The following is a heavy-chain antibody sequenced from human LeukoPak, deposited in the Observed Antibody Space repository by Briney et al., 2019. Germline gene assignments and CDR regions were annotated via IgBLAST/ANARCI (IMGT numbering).Heavy chain of an antibody. CDR2: INPDGTII. CDR3: AKDLSWNTADR. V-gene: IGHV3-74*01. J-gene: IGHJ5*02. D-gene: IGHD1/OR15-1a*01. Sequence: GGSLRLSCVASGFTYTNYWMHWFRQVSGKGPVWVSRINPDGTIIDYADFVEGRFTISRDNAKNLLYLQMKGLRADDTALYYCAKDLSWNTADRWGQGTLVTVSS. CDR1: GFTYTNYW.